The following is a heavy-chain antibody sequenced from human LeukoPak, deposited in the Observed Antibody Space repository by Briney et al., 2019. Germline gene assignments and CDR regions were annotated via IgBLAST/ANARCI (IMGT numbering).Heavy chain of an antibody. Sequence: KSSETLSLTCAVYGGSFSGYYWSWIRQPPGKGLEWIGEIFHGGSTNYNPSLKSRVAISVDTSKNQFSLKLSSVTAADTAVYYCARVYGAGYDFRGAFDIWGQGTMVTVSS. CDR3: ARVYGAGYDFRGAFDI. V-gene: IGHV4-34*12. D-gene: IGHD5-12*01. J-gene: IGHJ3*02. CDR2: IFHGGST. CDR1: GGSFSGYY.